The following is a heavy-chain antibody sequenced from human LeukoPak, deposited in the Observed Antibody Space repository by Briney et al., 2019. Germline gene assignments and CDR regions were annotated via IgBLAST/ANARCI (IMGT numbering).Heavy chain of an antibody. CDR2: IYPGDSDT. D-gene: IGHD1-26*01. CDR3: ARPRAAVGATIDY. J-gene: IGHJ4*02. V-gene: IGHV5-51*01. Sequence: GESLKISCKGSGYRFTSYWIGWVRQMPGKGLEWMGIIYPGDSDTRYSPSFQGQVTISADKSISTAYLQWSSLKASDTAMYYCARPRAAVGATIDYWGQGTLVTVSS. CDR1: GYRFTSYW.